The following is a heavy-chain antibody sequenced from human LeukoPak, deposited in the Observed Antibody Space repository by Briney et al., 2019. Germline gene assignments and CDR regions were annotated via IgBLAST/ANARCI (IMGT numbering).Heavy chain of an antibody. CDR1: GGSISSSY. V-gene: IGHV4-59*08. CDR3: ATSPSSFFDY. CDR2: IYFSGNT. D-gene: IGHD6-6*01. Sequence: TLSLTCTVXGGSISSSYWNWIRQPPGKGLEWIGYIYFSGNTNFNPSLKSRVTISVDTSKNQFSLKLSSVTAADTAIYYCATSPSSFFDYWGQGILVTVSS. J-gene: IGHJ4*02.